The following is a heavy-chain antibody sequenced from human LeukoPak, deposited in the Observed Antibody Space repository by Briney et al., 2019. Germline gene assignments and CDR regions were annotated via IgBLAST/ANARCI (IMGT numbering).Heavy chain of an antibody. D-gene: IGHD3-10*01. CDR2: ISYDGSNK. J-gene: IGHJ4*02. CDR1: GFTFSSYA. Sequence: GRSLRLSCAASGFTFSSYAMHWVRQAPGKGLEWVAVISYDGSNKYYADSVKGRFTISRDNSKNTLYLQMDSLRAEDTAVYYCAKSGPPRRGIWFGEYWGQGTLVAVSS. V-gene: IGHV3-30-3*01. CDR3: AKSGPPRRGIWFGEY.